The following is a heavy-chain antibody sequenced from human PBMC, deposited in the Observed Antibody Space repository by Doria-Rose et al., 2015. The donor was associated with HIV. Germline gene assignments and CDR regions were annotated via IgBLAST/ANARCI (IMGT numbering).Heavy chain of an antibody. D-gene: IGHD6-13*01. Sequence: QVTLKESGPVLVKPTETLTLTCTVSGVSLSSPGMGVSWIRQPPGKALEWLANIFSDDERSCKTSLKISLTISRGTPKSQVVLTMTDMDPVDTATYYCARIKSSRWYHKYYFDFWGQGTLVIVSA. CDR2: IFSDDER. CDR3: ARIKSSRWYHKYYFDF. V-gene: IGHV2-26*01. CDR1: GVSLSSPGMG. J-gene: IGHJ4*02.